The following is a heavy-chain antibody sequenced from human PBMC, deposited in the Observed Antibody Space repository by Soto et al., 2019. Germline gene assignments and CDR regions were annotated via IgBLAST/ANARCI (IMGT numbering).Heavy chain of an antibody. Sequence: QVQLVQSGAEVKKPGSSVKVSCKASGGSFSSSAINWLRQAPGQGPEWMGNILPFFGTADYAQKFQGRVTITADESTSTAYMALRSLRSEDTAVYYCARGPEYCSSSDAFDIWAQGTVVTVSS. V-gene: IGHV1-69*15. J-gene: IGHJ3*02. D-gene: IGHD2-2*01. CDR1: GGSFSSSA. CDR2: ILPFFGTA. CDR3: ARGPEYCSSSDAFDI.